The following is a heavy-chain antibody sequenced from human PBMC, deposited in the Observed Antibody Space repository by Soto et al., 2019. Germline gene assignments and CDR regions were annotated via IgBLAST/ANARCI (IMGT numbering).Heavy chain of an antibody. CDR2: ITWNSGVL. V-gene: IGHV3-9*01. CDR3: AKGRYDFWSPHYFDS. J-gene: IGHJ4*02. Sequence: PGWSLRLSCVGTGLNFDDFAMHWVRQAPGKGLEWVSVITWNSGVLAYADSVKGRFTISRDNARNSLYLQMDSLRDEETALYYCAKGRYDFWSPHYFDSWGQGTLVTASS. CDR1: GLNFDDFA. D-gene: IGHD3-3*01.